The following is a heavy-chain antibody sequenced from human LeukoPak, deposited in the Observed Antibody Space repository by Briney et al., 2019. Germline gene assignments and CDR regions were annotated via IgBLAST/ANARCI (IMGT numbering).Heavy chain of an antibody. V-gene: IGHV3-48*04. CDR2: ISSTSGTTI. D-gene: IGHD6-13*01. CDR3: ARARIEAVWYFDF. J-gene: IGHJ2*01. CDR1: GFTFSGYG. Sequence: GGSLRLSCAASGFTFSGYGLNWVRQAPGKGLEWVSYISSTSGTTIYYADSVKGRFTISRDNAKSSLYLQMNSLRAEDTAVYYCARARIEAVWYFDFWGRGTLVTVSS.